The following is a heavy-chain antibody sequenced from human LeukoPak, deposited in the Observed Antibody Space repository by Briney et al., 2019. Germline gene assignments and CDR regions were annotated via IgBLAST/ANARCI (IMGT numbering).Heavy chain of an antibody. CDR2: INPNSGGT. Sequence: ASVKVSCKASGYTFTGYYMHWVRQAPGQGPEWMGWINPNSGGTNNAQKFQGRVTMTRDTSISTASMELSRLRSDDTAVYYCPRSEVVDPLDYWGQGTLVTVSS. J-gene: IGHJ4*02. V-gene: IGHV1-2*02. CDR1: GYTFTGYY. CDR3: PRSEVVDPLDY. D-gene: IGHD5-24*01.